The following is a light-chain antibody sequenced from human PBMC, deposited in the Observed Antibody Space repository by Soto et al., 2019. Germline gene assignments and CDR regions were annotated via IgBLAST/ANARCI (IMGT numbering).Light chain of an antibody. CDR2: EVS. Sequence: QSALTQPPSASGSPGQSVTISCTGTSSDVRDYNYVSWYQQHPGKAPKLMIYEVSKRPSGVPDRCSGSKSGNTASLTVSGLQDEDEADYYCSSYAGSNTFVFGGGTKLTVL. J-gene: IGLJ2*01. V-gene: IGLV2-8*01. CDR1: SSDVRDYNY. CDR3: SSYAGSNTFV.